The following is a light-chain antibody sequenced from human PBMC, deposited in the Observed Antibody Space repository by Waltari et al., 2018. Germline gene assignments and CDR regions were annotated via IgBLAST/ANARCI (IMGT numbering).Light chain of an antibody. Sequence: EIVLTQSPGTLSLSPGERATLSCRASQSVTSRYIAWYKQKPGQPPRLLFYGASSRATGIPDRFSGSGSGTDFTLTISRLEPEDFAVYYCHQYGSSPYIFGQGTKLEIK. J-gene: IGKJ2*01. CDR3: HQYGSSPYI. V-gene: IGKV3-20*01. CDR2: GAS. CDR1: QSVTSRY.